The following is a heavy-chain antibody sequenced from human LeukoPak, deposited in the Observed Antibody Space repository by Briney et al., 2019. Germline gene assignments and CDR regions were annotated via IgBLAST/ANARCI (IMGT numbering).Heavy chain of an antibody. V-gene: IGHV4-38-2*01. Sequence: PSETLSLTCAVSGYPISSGYYWGWIRQPPGKGLEWIGSIYHSGSTYYNPSLKSRVTISVDTSKNQFSLKLSSVTAADTAVYYCARGTALDYWGQGTLVTVSS. CDR2: IYHSGST. J-gene: IGHJ4*02. CDR3: ARGTALDY. CDR1: GYPISSGYY.